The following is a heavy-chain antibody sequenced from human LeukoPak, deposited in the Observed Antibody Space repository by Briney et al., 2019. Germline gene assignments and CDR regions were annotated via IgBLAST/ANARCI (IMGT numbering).Heavy chain of an antibody. J-gene: IGHJ4*02. CDR1: GGSISSGGYY. Sequence: SQTLSLTCTVSGGSISSGGYYWSWIRQHPGKGLEWIGYIYYSGSTYYNPSPKSRVTISVDTSKNQFSLKLSSVTAADTAVYYCARAPAAISFFDYWGQGTLVTVSS. CDR2: IYYSGST. D-gene: IGHD2-2*01. V-gene: IGHV4-31*03. CDR3: ARAPAAISFFDY.